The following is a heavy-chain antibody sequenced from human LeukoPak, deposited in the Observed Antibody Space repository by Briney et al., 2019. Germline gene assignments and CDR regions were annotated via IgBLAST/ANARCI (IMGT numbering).Heavy chain of an antibody. J-gene: IGHJ5*01. V-gene: IGHV3-21*04. CDR3: ARHYCSNGVCFDS. CDR2: ISTTSSHL. D-gene: IGHD2-8*01. CDR1: GFTSGTSG. Sequence: GGSLRLSCAGSGFTSGTSGMVWARQAPGKGLEWVSTISTTSSHLYYADSVKGRFTISRDNAKNSLYLQMKSLRAEDTAVYHCARHYCSNGVCFDSWGQGTLVTVSS.